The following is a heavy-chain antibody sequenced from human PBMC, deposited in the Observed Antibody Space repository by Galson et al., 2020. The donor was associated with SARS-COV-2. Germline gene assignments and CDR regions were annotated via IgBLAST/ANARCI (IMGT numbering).Heavy chain of an antibody. CDR3: AKLPAGIAAEYYAFDI. Sequence: PGGSLRLSCAASGFTFDDYAMHWVRQAPGKGLEWVSGISWNSGSIGYADSVKGRFTISRDNAKNSLYLQMNSLRAEDTALYYCAKLPAGIAAEYYAFDIWGQGTMVTVSS. J-gene: IGHJ3*02. CDR1: GFTFDDYA. D-gene: IGHD6-6*01. CDR2: ISWNSGSI. V-gene: IGHV3-9*01.